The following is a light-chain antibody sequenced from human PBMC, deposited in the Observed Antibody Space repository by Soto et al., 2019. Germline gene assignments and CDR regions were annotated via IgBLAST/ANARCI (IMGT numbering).Light chain of an antibody. Sequence: QLVLTQPPSVSGAPGQRVTISCTGSSSNIGAGYDVHWYQQLPGTAPKLLIYGNSNRPSGVPDRFSGSKSGTSASLAITGLQAEDEADYYCQSYDSRMDVVFGGGTKLTVL. CDR2: GNS. V-gene: IGLV1-40*01. J-gene: IGLJ2*01. CDR1: SSNIGAGYD. CDR3: QSYDSRMDVV.